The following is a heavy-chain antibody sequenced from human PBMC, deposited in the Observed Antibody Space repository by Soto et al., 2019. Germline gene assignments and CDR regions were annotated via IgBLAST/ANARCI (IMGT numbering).Heavy chain of an antibody. CDR2: INPGAGGR. J-gene: IGHJ5*02. D-gene: IGHD1-1*01. V-gene: IGHV1-46*01. Sequence: QVQLVQSGAEVREPGASVKVSCKASGYTVTSYYIHWVRQAPGQGFEWIGIINPGAGGRSYAQKFQGRVTLTRDTSTSTVYMELSSLRSDDTAVYYCASHDPGARFDPWGQGTLVIVSS. CDR1: GYTVTSYY. CDR3: ASHDPGARFDP.